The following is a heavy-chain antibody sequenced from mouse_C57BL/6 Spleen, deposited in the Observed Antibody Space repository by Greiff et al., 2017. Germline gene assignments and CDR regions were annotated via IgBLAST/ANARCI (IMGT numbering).Heavy chain of an antibody. CDR1: GYTFTSYW. D-gene: IGHD2-14*01. CDR2: INPSNGGT. Sequence: QVQLQQPGTELVKPGASVKLSCKASGYTFTSYWMHWVKQRPGQGLEWIGNINPSNGGTNYNEKFKSKATLAVDKSSGTAYMQLSSLTAEDSAVYYCADTTGNWYFDVWGTGTTVTVSS. V-gene: IGHV1-53*01. CDR3: ADTTGNWYFDV. J-gene: IGHJ1*03.